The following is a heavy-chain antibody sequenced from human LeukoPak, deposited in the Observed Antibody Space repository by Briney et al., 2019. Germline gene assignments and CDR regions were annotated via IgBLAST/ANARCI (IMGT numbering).Heavy chain of an antibody. Sequence: SVKVSCKASGGTISSYAISWVRQARGQGLEWMGGIIPIFGTANYAQKFQGRVAITADESTSTAYMELSSLRSEDTAVYYCARARVVPAAMGSFGAFDIWGQGTMVTVSS. D-gene: IGHD2-2*01. CDR3: ARARVVPAAMGSFGAFDI. J-gene: IGHJ3*02. V-gene: IGHV1-69*13. CDR1: GGTISSYA. CDR2: IIPIFGTA.